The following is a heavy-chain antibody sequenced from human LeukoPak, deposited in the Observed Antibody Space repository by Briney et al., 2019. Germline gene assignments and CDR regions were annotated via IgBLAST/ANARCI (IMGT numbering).Heavy chain of an antibody. CDR2: INPSGGST. Sequence: ASVKVSCKASGYTFTSYHMHWVRQAPGQGLEWMGIINPSGGSTSYAQKFQGRVTMTRDTSTSTVYMELSSLRSEDTAVYYCARDALPGFYGDYRHWFDPWGQGTLVTVSS. CDR3: ARDALPGFYGDYRHWFDP. CDR1: GYTFTSYH. J-gene: IGHJ5*02. V-gene: IGHV1-46*03. D-gene: IGHD4-17*01.